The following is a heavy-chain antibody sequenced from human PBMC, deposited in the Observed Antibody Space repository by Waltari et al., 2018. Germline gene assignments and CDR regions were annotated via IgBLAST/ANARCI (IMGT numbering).Heavy chain of an antibody. V-gene: IGHV3-66*01. CDR1: GFTVTSTY. CDR3: ARGGQIVRPRPLDL. CDR2: IYSSATT. D-gene: IGHD6-6*01. J-gene: IGHJ3*01. Sequence: EGQLVESGGGLVKPGGSLRLSCAASGFTVTSTYMNWVRQAPGKGLEWVATIYSSATTFYADSVKGRFTISRDKSKNILFLQMDDLRVNDTAVYFCARGGQIVRPRPLDLWGPGTLVTVSS.